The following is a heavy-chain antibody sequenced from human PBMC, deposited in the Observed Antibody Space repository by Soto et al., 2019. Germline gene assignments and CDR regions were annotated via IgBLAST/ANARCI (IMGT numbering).Heavy chain of an antibody. D-gene: IGHD6-6*01. J-gene: IGHJ3*02. Sequence: SRRLSFGVSGFTFEDYALHWVRQAPGKGLEFVSGIIWDSRSVAYADSVKGRFTISRDNAENSLHLQMNSLRAEDTAVYYCAKDSIRRSFSRSSTRARDAFDIWRQGTMVTVSS. CDR3: AKDSIRRSFSRSSTRARDAFDI. V-gene: IGHV3-9*01. CDR2: IIWDSRSV. CDR1: GFTFEDYA.